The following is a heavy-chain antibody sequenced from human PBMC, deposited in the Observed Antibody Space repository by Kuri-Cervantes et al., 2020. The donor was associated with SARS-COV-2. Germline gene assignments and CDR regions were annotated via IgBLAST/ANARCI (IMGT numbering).Heavy chain of an antibody. D-gene: IGHD2-21*02. Sequence: GGSLSLSCEASGYSFTSYWIGWVRQMPGKGLEWLGIIQPGDSDTRYSPSFQGQATISADKSISTAYLQWSSLKASDTAMYYCARLIVVVTATEWYYFDYWGQGTLVTVSS. CDR2: IQPGDSDT. J-gene: IGHJ4*02. CDR3: ARLIVVVTATEWYYFDY. V-gene: IGHV5-51*01. CDR1: GYSFTSYW.